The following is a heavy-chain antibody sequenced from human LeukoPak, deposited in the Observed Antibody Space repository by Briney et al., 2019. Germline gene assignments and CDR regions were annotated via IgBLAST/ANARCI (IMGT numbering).Heavy chain of an antibody. D-gene: IGHD4-23*01. J-gene: IGHJ5*02. CDR3: AREYGGNSEPNWFDP. V-gene: IGHV3-21*01. CDR1: GFTFSSYS. CDR2: ISSSSSYI. Sequence: GGSLRLSCAASGFTFSSYSMNWVRQAPGKGLEWVSSISSSSSYIYYADSVRVRFTISRDNAKNSLYLQMNSLRAEDTAVYYCAREYGGNSEPNWFDPWGQGTLVTVSS.